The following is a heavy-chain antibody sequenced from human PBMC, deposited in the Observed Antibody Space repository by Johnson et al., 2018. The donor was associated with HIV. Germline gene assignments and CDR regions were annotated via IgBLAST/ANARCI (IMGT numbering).Heavy chain of an antibody. CDR2: ISASGDRT. Sequence: VQLVESGGGLVQPGGSLRLACAASGFSFSNYAMSWVRQAPGKGLEWVSSISASGDRTYYADSVKGRVTISRDNSKNTLYLQMTSLRAEDTATYYCAKDWRGIAAAGDAFDIWGQGTMVTVSS. J-gene: IGHJ3*02. CDR3: AKDWRGIAAAGDAFDI. D-gene: IGHD6-13*01. CDR1: GFSFSNYA. V-gene: IGHV3-23*04.